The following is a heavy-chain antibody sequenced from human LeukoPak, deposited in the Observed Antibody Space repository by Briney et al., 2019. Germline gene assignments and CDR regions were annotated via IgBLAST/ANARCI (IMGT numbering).Heavy chain of an antibody. J-gene: IGHJ4*02. Sequence: PGGSLRLSCAASGFTFSSYAMSWVRQAPGKGLEWVSGISGSGGSASYADSVKGRFTISRGNSKNTLYLQMNSLRADDTAVYYCAKDWGGIDYWGQGTLVTVSS. CDR2: ISGSGGSA. D-gene: IGHD7-27*01. V-gene: IGHV3-23*01. CDR3: AKDWGGIDY. CDR1: GFTFSSYA.